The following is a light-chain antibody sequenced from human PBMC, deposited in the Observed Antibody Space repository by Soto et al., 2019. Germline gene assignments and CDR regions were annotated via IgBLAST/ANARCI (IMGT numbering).Light chain of an antibody. V-gene: IGLV1-44*01. Sequence: QSVLTQPPSASGTPGQRVAISCSGTSPNIGSNAVNWYQQLPGTAPQPLIYRNTERPSGVPARFSGSKSGTSASLAISGLQAEDEANYFCAAWDDSLNGYAFGTGTKSPS. CDR2: RNT. CDR1: SPNIGSNA. CDR3: AAWDDSLNGYA. J-gene: IGLJ1*01.